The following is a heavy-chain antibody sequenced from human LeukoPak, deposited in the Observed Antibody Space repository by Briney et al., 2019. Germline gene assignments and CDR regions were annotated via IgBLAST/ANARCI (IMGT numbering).Heavy chain of an antibody. CDR3: VGLLNGGVAHWFDP. Sequence: SETLSLNCTVSGASISNNNYYWGWIRQPPGKGLEWIGNIYYRGNTYYNSSLKSRVTISVDTSKNQFSLKLTSVTAADTAVYYCVGLLNGGVAHWFDPWGQGTLVTVSS. D-gene: IGHD7-27*01. CDR2: IYYRGNT. CDR1: GASISNNNYY. J-gene: IGHJ5*02. V-gene: IGHV4-39*01.